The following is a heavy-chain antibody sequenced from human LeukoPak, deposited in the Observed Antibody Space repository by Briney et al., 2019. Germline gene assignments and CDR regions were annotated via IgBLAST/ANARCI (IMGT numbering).Heavy chain of an antibody. J-gene: IGHJ3*02. CDR2: ISSSSSYI. CDR1: GSTFSSYS. V-gene: IGHV3-21*01. Sequence: GGSLRLSCAASGSTFSSYSMNWVRQAPGKGLEWVSSISSSSSYIYYADSVKGRFTISRDNAKNSLYLQMNSLRAEDTAVYYCARDSAYDTFDIWGQGTMVTVSS. D-gene: IGHD5-12*01. CDR3: ARDSAYDTFDI.